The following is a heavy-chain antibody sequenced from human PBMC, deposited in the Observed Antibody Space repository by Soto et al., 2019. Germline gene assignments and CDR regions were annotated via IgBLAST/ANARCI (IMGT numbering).Heavy chain of an antibody. CDR1: GFTFSSYA. Sequence: GGSLRLSVAASGFTFSSYAMSWVRQAAGKWLEWVSAISGSGGSTYYADSVKGRFAISRDNSKNTLYLQMKSLRAEDTAVYYCAKGSRLPIFGVVKEAEFDYWGQGTLVTVSS. D-gene: IGHD3-3*01. CDR2: ISGSGGST. J-gene: IGHJ4*02. V-gene: IGHV3-23*01. CDR3: AKGSRLPIFGVVKEAEFDY.